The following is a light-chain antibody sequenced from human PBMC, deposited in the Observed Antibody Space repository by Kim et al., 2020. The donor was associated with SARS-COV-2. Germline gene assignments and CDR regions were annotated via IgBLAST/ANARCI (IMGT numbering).Light chain of an antibody. Sequence: GQRTTLSGRARQSVGTSVAWYQQKPGKAPRLLIDDASKRATGIPARFRGSGSGTDFTLTIGTLEPADSAVYYCQQRGNFGQGTRLEIK. J-gene: IGKJ5*01. CDR1: QSVGTS. CDR2: DAS. CDR3: QQRGN. V-gene: IGKV3-11*01.